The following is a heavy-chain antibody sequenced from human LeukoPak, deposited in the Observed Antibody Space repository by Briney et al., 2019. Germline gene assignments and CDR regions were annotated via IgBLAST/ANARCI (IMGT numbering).Heavy chain of an antibody. CDR1: GYSFTSYW. D-gene: IGHD6-19*01. V-gene: IGHV5-51*01. CDR3: ARLLSSSGWYWSWWFDP. Sequence: GESLKISCKGSGYSFTSYWIGLVRQVPGKGLEWMGIIYPGDSDTRYSPSFQGQVTISADKSISTAYLQWSSLKASDTAMYYCARLLSSSGWYWSWWFDPWGQGTLVTVSS. CDR2: IYPGDSDT. J-gene: IGHJ5*02.